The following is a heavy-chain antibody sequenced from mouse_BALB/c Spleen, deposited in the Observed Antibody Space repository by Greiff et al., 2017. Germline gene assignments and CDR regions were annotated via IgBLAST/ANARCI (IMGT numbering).Heavy chain of an antibody. CDR3: AREDGNLYYYAMDY. D-gene: IGHD2-1*01. V-gene: IGHV14-3*02. CDR1: GFNIKDTY. Sequence: VQLKQSGAELVKPGASVKLSCTASGFNIKDTYMHWVKQRPEQGLEWIGRIDPANGNTKYDPKFQGKATITADTSSNTAYLQLSSLTSEDTAVYYCAREDGNLYYYAMDYWGQGTSVTVSS. J-gene: IGHJ4*01. CDR2: IDPANGNT.